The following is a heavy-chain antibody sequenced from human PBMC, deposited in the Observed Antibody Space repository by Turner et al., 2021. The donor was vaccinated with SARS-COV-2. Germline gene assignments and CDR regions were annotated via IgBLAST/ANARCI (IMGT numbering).Heavy chain of an antibody. Sequence: EMQLVESGGGLVQPGGSLRLSCVGSEIPFNFYSLNWVRQAPGKGLEWVASISNSGQLIHYADSVKGRFTISRDNTKNSLFLQMNSLRVEDTAIYYCAKRHYHDESGYAGQYYNYYYDVDVWGQGTTVTVSS. D-gene: IGHD2-2*01. CDR3: AKRHYHDESGYAGQYYNYYYDVDV. V-gene: IGHV3-21*01. CDR2: ISNSGQLI. J-gene: IGHJ6*01. CDR1: EIPFNFYS.